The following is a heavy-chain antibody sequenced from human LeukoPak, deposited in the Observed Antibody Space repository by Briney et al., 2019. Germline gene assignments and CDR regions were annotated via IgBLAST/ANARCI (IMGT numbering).Heavy chain of an antibody. CDR1: GFPFSGSA. D-gene: IGHD3-10*01. CDR3: SRHAASGGSGVDY. V-gene: IGHV3-73*01. CDR2: IRSKPNNYAT. Sequence: PGGSLRLSCAASGFPFSGSAMHWVRQASGKGLEWVGRIRSKPNNYATAYAASVKGRFTISRDDSKNTAYLQMNSLKTEDTAVYYCSRHAASGGSGVDYWGQGILVTVSS. J-gene: IGHJ4*02.